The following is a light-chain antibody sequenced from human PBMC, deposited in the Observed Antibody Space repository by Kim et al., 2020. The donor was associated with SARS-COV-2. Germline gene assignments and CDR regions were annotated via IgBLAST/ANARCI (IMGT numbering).Light chain of an antibody. CDR1: QVINNY. CDR2: GAS. V-gene: IGKV1-27*01. CDR3: QKYESDPGT. J-gene: IGKJ3*01. Sequence: DIEMTQSPSSLSSSVGDRVTITCRASQVINNYLAWYQQKPGKAPTVLIYGASAWHSGVPSRFSGSGSGTDFTITISSLQPEDVGGYYCQKYESDPGTFGARTQVDIK.